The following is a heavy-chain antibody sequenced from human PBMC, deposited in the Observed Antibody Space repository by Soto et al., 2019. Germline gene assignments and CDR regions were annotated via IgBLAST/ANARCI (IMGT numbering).Heavy chain of an antibody. Sequence: GGSLRLSCAASGFTFSNYWMSWVRQTPGEGLEWVANIKQDGSEKYYVDSVKGRFTISRDNAKNSLYLQMNSLRAEDTALYYCARVQWLDDYWGQGTLVTVSS. CDR3: ARVQWLDDY. V-gene: IGHV3-7*03. CDR1: GFTFSNYW. J-gene: IGHJ4*02. D-gene: IGHD6-19*01. CDR2: IKQDGSEK.